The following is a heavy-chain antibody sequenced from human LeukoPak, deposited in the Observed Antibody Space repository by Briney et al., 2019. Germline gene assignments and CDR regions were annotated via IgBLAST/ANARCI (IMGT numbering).Heavy chain of an antibody. Sequence: GGSLRLSCAASGFAFNNYYMSWVRQAPGKGLEWVANIKPDGNEQYYLDSVKGRFIISRDNAKNSLYLQMNSLRAEDTAVYYCARDDYVWGSYRLDYWGQGTLVTVSS. V-gene: IGHV3-7*01. CDR2: IKPDGNEQ. CDR3: ARDDYVWGSYRLDY. CDR1: GFAFNNYY. D-gene: IGHD3-16*02. J-gene: IGHJ4*02.